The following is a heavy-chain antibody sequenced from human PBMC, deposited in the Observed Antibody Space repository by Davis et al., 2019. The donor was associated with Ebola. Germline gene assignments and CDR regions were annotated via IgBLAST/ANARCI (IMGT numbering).Heavy chain of an antibody. V-gene: IGHV3-48*04. D-gene: IGHD3-9*01. CDR2: ISSSSSTI. CDR3: ARVNAATGYSRFDT. J-gene: IGHJ5*01. Sequence: GESLKISCAASGFTFSSYSMNWVRQAPGKGLEWVSYISSSSSTIYYADSVKGRFSISRDNAKNSLYLRMNDLRVEDTALYHCARVNAATGYSRFDTWGQGTLVTVSS. CDR1: GFTFSSYS.